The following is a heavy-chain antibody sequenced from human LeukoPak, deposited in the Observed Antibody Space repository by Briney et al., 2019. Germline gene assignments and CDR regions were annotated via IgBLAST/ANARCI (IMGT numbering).Heavy chain of an antibody. D-gene: IGHD2-21*02. V-gene: IGHV5-10-1*01. CDR1: GYSFTRYW. CDR3: ARRALPPAYCGGDCFDAFDI. Sequence: GESLKISCKGSGYSFTRYWIGWVRQMPGKGLEWMGRIDPSDSYTNYSPSFQGHVTISADKSISTAYLQWSSLKASDTAMYYCARRALPPAYCGGDCFDAFDIWGQGTMVTVSS. J-gene: IGHJ3*02. CDR2: IDPSDSYT.